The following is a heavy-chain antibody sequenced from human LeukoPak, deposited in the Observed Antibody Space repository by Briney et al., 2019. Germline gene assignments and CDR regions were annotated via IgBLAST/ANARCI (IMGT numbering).Heavy chain of an antibody. J-gene: IGHJ4*02. V-gene: IGHV4-39*03. CDR2: IYYSGST. CDR3: QGQALLWFGEFRDY. D-gene: IGHD3-10*01. Sequence: SETLSLTCTVSGGSISSSSYYWGWIRQPPGKGLEWIGSIYYSGSTYYNPSLKSRVTISVDTSKNQFSLKLSSVTAADTAVYYCQGQALLWFGEFRDYWGQGTLVTVSS. CDR1: GGSISSSSYY.